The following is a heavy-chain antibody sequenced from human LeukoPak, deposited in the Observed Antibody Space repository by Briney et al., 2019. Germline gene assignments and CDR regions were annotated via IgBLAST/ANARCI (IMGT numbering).Heavy chain of an antibody. CDR1: GGSISSYY. D-gene: IGHD6-19*01. CDR3: ARGYRSSGWYEGYS. V-gene: IGHV4-59*01. CDR2: IYYSGST. J-gene: IGHJ4*02. Sequence: SETLSLTCTVSGGSISSYYWSWIRQPPGKGLEWIGYIYYSGSTNYNPSLKSRVTISVDTSKNQFSLKLSSVTAADTAVYYCARGYRSSGWYEGYSWGQGTLVTVSS.